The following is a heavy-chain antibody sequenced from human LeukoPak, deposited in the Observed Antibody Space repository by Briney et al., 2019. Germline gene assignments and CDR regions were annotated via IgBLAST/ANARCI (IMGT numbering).Heavy chain of an antibody. CDR1: GFSFDGYA. Sequence: PGRSLRLSCEASGFSFDGYAMPWVRQAPGKGLEWVAGISRNSYNIAYGDSVKGRFTISRDNAKKSLSLQMNSLGTEDTAFYYCAKSRDDGTGYYYDYWGQGVLVTVAS. J-gene: IGHJ4*02. CDR2: ISRNSYNI. V-gene: IGHV3-9*01. CDR3: AKSRDDGTGYYYDY. D-gene: IGHD3-9*01.